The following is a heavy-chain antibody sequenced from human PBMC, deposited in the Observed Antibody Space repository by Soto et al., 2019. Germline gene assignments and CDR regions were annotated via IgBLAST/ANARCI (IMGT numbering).Heavy chain of an antibody. CDR2: VSHDGRNT. Sequence: VQLVESGGGVVQPGRSLRLSCAASGFTFSDYAMHWVRQAPGKGLEWVAVVSHDGRNTHYADSVKGRFTISRDSSKNKVSLEMTIMRAEDTAVSYCARGGRQWLVTSDFNYWGQGALVTVSS. J-gene: IGHJ4*02. CDR1: GFTFSDYA. V-gene: IGHV3-30*03. CDR3: ARGGRQWLVTSDFNY. D-gene: IGHD6-19*01.